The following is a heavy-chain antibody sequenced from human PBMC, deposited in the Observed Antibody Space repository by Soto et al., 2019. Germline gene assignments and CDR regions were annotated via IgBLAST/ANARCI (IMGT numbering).Heavy chain of an antibody. Sequence: ASVKVSCKASGYTFTSYGISWVRQAPGQGLEWMGWISAYNGNTNYAQKLQGRVTMTTDTSTSTAYMELRSLRSDDTAVYYCERLSKVVNLWYYFDYWGQAILVTVS. D-gene: IGHD2-15*01. J-gene: IGHJ4*02. CDR3: ERLSKVVNLWYYFDY. V-gene: IGHV1-18*01. CDR1: GYTFTSYG. CDR2: ISAYNGNT.